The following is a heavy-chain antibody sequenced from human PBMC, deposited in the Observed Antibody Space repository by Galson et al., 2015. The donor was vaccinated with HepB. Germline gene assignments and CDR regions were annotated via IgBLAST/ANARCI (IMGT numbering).Heavy chain of an antibody. D-gene: IGHD2-15*01. CDR3: SRDVGSCSGGYCYTPRYMDV. V-gene: IGHV3-30-3*01. Sequence: PMHWVRQAPGKGLEWVAVISHDGTMEYYRESVKGRFSISRDSVKSTLYLQMNSLRAEDTAVYYCSRDVGSCSGGYCYTPRYMDVWGKGTTVTVS. J-gene: IGHJ6*03. CDR1: P. CDR2: ISHDGTME.